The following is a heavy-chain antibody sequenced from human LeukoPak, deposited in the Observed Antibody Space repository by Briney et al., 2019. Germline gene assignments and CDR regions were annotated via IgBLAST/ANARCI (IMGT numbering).Heavy chain of an antibody. CDR1: GGTFSSYA. CDR2: IIPIFGTA. CDR3: ASNGSEGAKVRFLDYYYMDV. V-gene: IGHV1-69*05. D-gene: IGHD3-3*01. J-gene: IGHJ6*03. Sequence: WASVKVSCKASGGTFSSYAISWVRQAPGQGLEWMGGIIPIFGTANYAQKFQGRVTITTDESTSTAYMELSSLRSEDTAVYYCASNGSEGAKVRFLDYYYMDVWGKGTTVTVSS.